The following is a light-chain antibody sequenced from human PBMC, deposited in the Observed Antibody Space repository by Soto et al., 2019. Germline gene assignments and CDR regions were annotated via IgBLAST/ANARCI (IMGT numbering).Light chain of an antibody. CDR3: QQYGSSPHT. J-gene: IGKJ2*01. Sequence: EIVLTQSPGTLSLSPGERATLSCRASQSVSSSYLAWYQHKPGQAPWLLIYGASSRATGIPNRFSGSGSGKDFALTISRLEPEDFAVYYCQQYGSSPHTFGQGTKLEIK. CDR1: QSVSSSY. V-gene: IGKV3-20*01. CDR2: GAS.